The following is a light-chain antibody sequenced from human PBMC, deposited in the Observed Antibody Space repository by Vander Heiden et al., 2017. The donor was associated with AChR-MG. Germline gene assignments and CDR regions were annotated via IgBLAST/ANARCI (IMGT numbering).Light chain of an antibody. Sequence: QSALTPPAPVSGSPGQSITISCTGTSSDVGGYNYVSWYQQHPGKAPKLIIYEVNNRPSGVSNRFSGSKSGNTASLTISGLQAEDEAGYYCSSYTSSSTLVFGGGTKLTVL. CDR1: SSDVGGYNY. CDR3: SSYTSSSTLV. J-gene: IGLJ2*01. V-gene: IGLV2-14*01. CDR2: EVN.